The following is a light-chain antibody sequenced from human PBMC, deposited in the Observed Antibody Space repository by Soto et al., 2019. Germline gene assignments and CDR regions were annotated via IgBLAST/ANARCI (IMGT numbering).Light chain of an antibody. CDR1: SSDIGGYNF. V-gene: IGLV2-14*03. Sequence: QSALTQPASVSGSPGQSITISCTGTSSDIGGYNFVSWYQQHPGKAPKLMIYDVTNRPPGLSDRFSGSKSGNTASLTISGLHADDDAYYYCSSYTTSSTLVFGRGTKLTVL. CDR3: SSYTTSSTLV. CDR2: DVT. J-gene: IGLJ2*01.